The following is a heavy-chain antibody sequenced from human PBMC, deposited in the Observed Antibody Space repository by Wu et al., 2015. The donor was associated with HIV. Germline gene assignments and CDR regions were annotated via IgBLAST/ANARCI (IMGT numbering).Heavy chain of an antibody. Sequence: QVQLVQSGAEVKKPGASVKVSCKASGYIFIDYFIHWVRQAPGQGLEWMGWINPSNGDTRYARQFEDRVTMTRDTSNTTTYMELSGLTSDDTAVYFCTKYVGYCYFDLWGRGTRSLSP. D-gene: IGHD2-15*01. J-gene: IGHJ2*01. CDR2: INPSNGDT. CDR3: TKYVGYCYFDL. CDR1: GYIFIDYF. V-gene: IGHV1-2*02.